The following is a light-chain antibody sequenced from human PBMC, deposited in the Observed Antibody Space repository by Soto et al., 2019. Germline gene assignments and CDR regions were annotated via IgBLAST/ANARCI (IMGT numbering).Light chain of an antibody. CDR1: SSDVGGYNY. V-gene: IGLV2-14*01. CDR2: EVS. Sequence: QSALTQPASVSGSPGQSITISCTGTSSDVGGYNYVSWYQQHPAKAPKLMIYEVSYRPSGVSSRFSATKSGNTASLTISGLQGEDEADYYCSSYTSSGTFVFGTGTKLTVL. CDR3: SSYTSSGTFV. J-gene: IGLJ1*01.